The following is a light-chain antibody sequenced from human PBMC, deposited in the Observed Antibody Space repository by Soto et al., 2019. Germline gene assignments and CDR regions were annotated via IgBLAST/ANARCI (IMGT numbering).Light chain of an antibody. J-gene: IGLJ2*01. CDR1: SSDVGGYNY. CDR3: SSYAGSNNYVV. V-gene: IGLV2-8*01. CDR2: EVS. Sequence: QSALTQPPSASGSPGQSVTISCTGSSSDVGGYNYVSWYRQHPGKAPKLMIYEVSNRPSGVPDRFSGSKSGNTASLTVSGLQAEDEADYYCSSYAGSNNYVVFGGGTKLTVL.